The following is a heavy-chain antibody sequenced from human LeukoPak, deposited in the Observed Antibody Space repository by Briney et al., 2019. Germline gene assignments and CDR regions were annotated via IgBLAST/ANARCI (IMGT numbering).Heavy chain of an antibody. D-gene: IGHD3-10*01. CDR2: IRYDGSNK. J-gene: IGHJ4*02. CDR1: GFTFSSYG. Sequence: GGSLRLSCAASGFTFSSYGMHWVRQAPGKGLEWVAFIRYDGSNKYYADSVKGRFTISRGNSKNTLYLQMNSLRAEDTAVYYCAKDYYGSGSYPKGYFDYWGQGTLVTVSS. CDR3: AKDYYGSGSYPKGYFDY. V-gene: IGHV3-30*02.